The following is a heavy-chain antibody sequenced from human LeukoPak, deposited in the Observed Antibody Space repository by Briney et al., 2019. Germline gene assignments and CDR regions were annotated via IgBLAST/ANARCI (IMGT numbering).Heavy chain of an antibody. D-gene: IGHD5-24*01. CDR3: ARHPKEVEMATDALYYFDY. CDR2: IYYSRRT. J-gene: IGHJ4*02. CDR1: GGPISSSSYY. V-gene: IGHV4-39*01. Sequence: SETLSLTCTVSGGPISSSSYYWGWIRQPPGKGLEWIGSIYYSRRTYYNPSLKSRVTISVDTSKNQLSLKLRSVTAGDTAVYYCARHPKEVEMATDALYYFDYWGQGTLVTVSS.